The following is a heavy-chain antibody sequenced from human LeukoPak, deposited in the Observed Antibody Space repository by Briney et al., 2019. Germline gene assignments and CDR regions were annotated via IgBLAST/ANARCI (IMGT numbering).Heavy chain of an antibody. CDR3: VKDMYLIAAPAPGA. Sequence: GGSLRLSCSASGFTLSNYTMHWVRQAPEKGLEYVSSISRNGGSTYSADSVKGRFTISRDNSKNTLYLQISSLRPGGTAVYYCVKDMYLIAAPAPGAGGQGTLVRVST. CDR2: ISRNGGST. V-gene: IGHV3-64D*09. D-gene: IGHD6-13*01. CDR1: GFTLSNYT. J-gene: IGHJ4*02.